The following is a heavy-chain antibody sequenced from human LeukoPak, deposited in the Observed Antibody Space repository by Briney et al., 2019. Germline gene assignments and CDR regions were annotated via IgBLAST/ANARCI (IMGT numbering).Heavy chain of an antibody. J-gene: IGHJ4*02. D-gene: IGHD4-17*01. CDR1: GFTVSINY. CDR3: ASTFYGDSPPY. CDR2: IYSGGST. V-gene: IGHV3-66*01. Sequence: GGSRRLSCAPSGFTVSINYMTWVGQAPGKGLDGVSVIYSGGSTYYADSVKGRFSISRDNSKSTLYLQMNRLRGEDTAVYYCASTFYGDSPPYWGQGTLVTVSS.